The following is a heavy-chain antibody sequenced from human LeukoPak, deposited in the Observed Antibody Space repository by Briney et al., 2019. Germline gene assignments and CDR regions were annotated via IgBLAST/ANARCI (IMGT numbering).Heavy chain of an antibody. CDR2: IIPIFGTA. J-gene: IGHJ4*02. Sequence: GSSVKVSCKASGGTFSSYAISWVRQAPGQGLEWMGGIIPIFGTANYAQKFQGRVTITADESTSTAYKELSSLRSEDTAVYYCARVLDSSSWYSDYWGQGTLVTVSS. CDR1: GGTFSSYA. CDR3: ARVLDSSSWYSDY. D-gene: IGHD6-13*01. V-gene: IGHV1-69*01.